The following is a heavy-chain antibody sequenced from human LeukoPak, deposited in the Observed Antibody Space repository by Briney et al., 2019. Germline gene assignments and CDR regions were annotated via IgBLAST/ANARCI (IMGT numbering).Heavy chain of an antibody. CDR1: GFTFSSYT. D-gene: IGHD6-13*01. CDR3: ARGAAADHFDY. J-gene: IGHJ4*02. Sequence: PGGSLRLSCAASGFTFSSYTMNWVRQAPGKGLEWISYIMRTAADVTSYADSVKGRFTISRDNSKNTLYLQMNSLRAEDTAVYYCARGAAADHFDYWGQGTLVTVSS. V-gene: IGHV3-21*05. CDR2: IMRTAADVT.